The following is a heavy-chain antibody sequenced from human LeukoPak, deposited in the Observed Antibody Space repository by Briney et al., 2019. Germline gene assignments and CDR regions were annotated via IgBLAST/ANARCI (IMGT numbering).Heavy chain of an antibody. CDR2: ISGGGGST. V-gene: IGHV3-23*01. CDR3: AKDVGYGGGDAVDI. D-gene: IGHD2-21*01. J-gene: IGHJ3*02. Sequence: GGSLRLSSAASGFTLSSHAMNWVRQAPGKGLEWVSVISGGGGSTYYADSVKGRFTISRDNSKNTLYLQMKSLRVEDTAVYYCAKDVGYGGGDAVDIWGQGTMVTVST. CDR1: GFTLSSHA.